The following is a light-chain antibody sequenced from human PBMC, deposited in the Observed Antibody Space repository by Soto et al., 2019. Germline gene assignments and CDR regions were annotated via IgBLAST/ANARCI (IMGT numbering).Light chain of an antibody. V-gene: IGKV1-6*01. J-gene: IGKJ1*01. CDR3: LQDYTYPRT. Sequence: TKMTQSPSSLSASVGDRVTIACRASQYIRSDLAWYQQKPGKAPNLLIYAASSLQGGVPSRFSGSGSGTDFTLTISSLQPEDSATYYCLQDYTYPRTFGHGTKVEV. CDR2: AAS. CDR1: QYIRSD.